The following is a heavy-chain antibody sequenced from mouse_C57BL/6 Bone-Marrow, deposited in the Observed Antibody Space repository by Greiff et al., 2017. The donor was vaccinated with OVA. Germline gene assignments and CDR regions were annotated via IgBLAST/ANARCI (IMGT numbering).Heavy chain of an antibody. D-gene: IGHD1-1*01. CDR1: GFNIKDDD. V-gene: IGHV14-4*01. Sequence: EVKLQESGAELVRPGASVKLSCTASGFNIKDDDVHWVKQRPEQGLEWMGWIGPENGATEYASKFQGKATITADTSSNTAYLQISSLTSEDTAVYYCTTSYYGSRTYFDYWGQGTTLTVSS. CDR3: TTSYYGSRTYFDY. J-gene: IGHJ2*01. CDR2: IGPENGAT.